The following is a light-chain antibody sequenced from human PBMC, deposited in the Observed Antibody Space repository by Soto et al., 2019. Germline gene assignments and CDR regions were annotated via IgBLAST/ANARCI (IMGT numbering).Light chain of an antibody. J-gene: IGLJ1*01. CDR3: SSYTTSNTYV. V-gene: IGLV2-18*02. Sequence: QSALTQPPSVSGSPGQSVTISCSGTSSDVGSYNRVSWYQHPPGTAPKLMIYEVRSRPSGVPARFSGSKSGNTASLTISGLQAEDEADYYCSSYTTSNTYVFGTGTKLTVL. CDR2: EVR. CDR1: SSDVGSYNR.